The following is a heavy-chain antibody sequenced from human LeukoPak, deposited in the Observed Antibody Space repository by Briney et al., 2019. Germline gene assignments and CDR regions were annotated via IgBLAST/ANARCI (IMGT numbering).Heavy chain of an antibody. D-gene: IGHD3-22*01. Sequence: SETLSLTCTVSGGSISSYYWSWIRQPPGKGLEWIGYIYYSGSTNYNPSLKSRDTISVDTSKNQFSLKLSSVTAADTAVYYCARQDSSGYLSEYWGQGTLVTVSS. CDR3: ARQDSSGYLSEY. V-gene: IGHV4-59*08. CDR2: IYYSGST. CDR1: GGSISSYY. J-gene: IGHJ4*02.